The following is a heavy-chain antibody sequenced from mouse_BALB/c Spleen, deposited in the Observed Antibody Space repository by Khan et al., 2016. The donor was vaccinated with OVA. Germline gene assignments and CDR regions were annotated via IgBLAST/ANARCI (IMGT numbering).Heavy chain of an antibody. V-gene: IGHV5-4*02. Sequence: EVELVESGGGLVKPGGSLTLSCAASGFTFSDYYMYWVRQTPEKRLEWVATISDGGSYTYYPDSMKGRFNISRDDAENNLFLQMSSLRTEDTAMYYCVRGYYGDPFAYWGQGTLVTVSA. J-gene: IGHJ3*01. CDR2: ISDGGSYT. CDR1: GFTFSDYY. D-gene: IGHD2-13*01. CDR3: VRGYYGDPFAY.